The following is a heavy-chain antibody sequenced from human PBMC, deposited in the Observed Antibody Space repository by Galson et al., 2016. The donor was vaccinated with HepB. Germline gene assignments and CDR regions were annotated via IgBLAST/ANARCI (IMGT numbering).Heavy chain of an antibody. D-gene: IGHD3-3*01. CDR2: ISSTSTYI. CDR1: GFTFSTYT. J-gene: IGHJ3*02. CDR3: ARDRSRFSSGYYTGARDVFAI. V-gene: IGHV3-21*01. Sequence: LRLSCAASGFTFSTYTMNWVRQAPGRGLEWVSYISSTSTYIDYADSVKGRFTISRENAKNSLYLQMNSLRAEDTAVYYCARDRSRFSSGYYTGARDVFAIWGQGTVVTVSS.